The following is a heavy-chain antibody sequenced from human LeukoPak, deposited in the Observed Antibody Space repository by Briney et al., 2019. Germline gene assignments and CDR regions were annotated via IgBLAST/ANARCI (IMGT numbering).Heavy chain of an antibody. Sequence: PSETLSLTCTVSGGSISSYYWSWIRQPPGKGLEWVSVIYSGGSTYYADSVKGRFTISRDNSKNTLYLQMNSLRAEDTAVYYCAREAYGDYERLGYWGQGTLVTVSS. CDR1: GGSISSYY. J-gene: IGHJ4*02. D-gene: IGHD4-17*01. V-gene: IGHV3-53*01. CDR3: AREAYGDYERLGY. CDR2: IYSGGST.